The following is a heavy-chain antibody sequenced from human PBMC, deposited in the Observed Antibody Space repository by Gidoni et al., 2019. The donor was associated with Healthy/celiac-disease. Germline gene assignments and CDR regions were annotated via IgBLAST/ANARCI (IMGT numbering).Heavy chain of an antibody. J-gene: IGHJ4*02. V-gene: IGHV1-3*01. CDR2: INAGNGNT. CDR1: GYTFTSYA. D-gene: IGHD3-10*01. Sequence: QVQLVQSGAEVTKPGASVKVSCKASGYTFTSYAMHWVRQAPGQRLEWMGWINAGNGNTKYSQKFQGRVTMTRDTSASTAYMELSSLRSEDTAVYYCARPRPAGSYSDYWGQGTLVTVSS. CDR3: ARPRPAGSYSDY.